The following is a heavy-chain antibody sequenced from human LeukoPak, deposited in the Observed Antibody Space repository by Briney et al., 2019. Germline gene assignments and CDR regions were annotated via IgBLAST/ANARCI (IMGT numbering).Heavy chain of an antibody. V-gene: IGHV4-30-2*01. D-gene: IGHD2-2*01. Sequence: SETLSLTCGVSGGSISSVAYSWNWIRQPPGKGLEWIGYISHSGSTYYNPSLKSRVTISVDRSTNQFSLNLTSVTAADTAMYYCARGFCSRTSCYAGAYFDYWGRGTLVTVSS. J-gene: IGHJ4*02. CDR3: ARGFCSRTSCYAGAYFDY. CDR2: ISHSGST. CDR1: GGSISSVAYS.